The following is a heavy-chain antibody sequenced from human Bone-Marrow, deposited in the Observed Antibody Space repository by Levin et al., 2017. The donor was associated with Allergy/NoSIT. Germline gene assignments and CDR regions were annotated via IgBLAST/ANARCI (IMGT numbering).Heavy chain of an antibody. CDR3: ARVGVWYGMDV. CDR2: MKEDGSAE. V-gene: IGHV3-7*01. CDR1: GFIFSSYS. D-gene: IGHD3-16*01. J-gene: IGHJ6*02. Sequence: GGSLRLSCVASGFIFSSYSMAWVRQAPGKGLEWVANMKEDGSAEYYVDSVKGRFTISRDNAKNSLYLQMNSLRAEDMVVYYCARVGVWYGMDVWGQGTTVTVSS.